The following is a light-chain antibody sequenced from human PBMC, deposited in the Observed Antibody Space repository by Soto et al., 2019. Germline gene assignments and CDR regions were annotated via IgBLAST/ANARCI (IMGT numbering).Light chain of an antibody. Sequence: DVVMTQSPLSLPVTLGQAASISCRSSQSLVYSDGYTYLNGFQQRPGQSPRRLTYKVSSRDSGVPERFSGSGSGTDFTLKISRVEAEDVGVYYCMQGTHWTFGQGTKVDIK. CDR2: KVS. CDR1: QSLVYSDGYTY. J-gene: IGKJ1*01. CDR3: MQGTHWT. V-gene: IGKV2-30*01.